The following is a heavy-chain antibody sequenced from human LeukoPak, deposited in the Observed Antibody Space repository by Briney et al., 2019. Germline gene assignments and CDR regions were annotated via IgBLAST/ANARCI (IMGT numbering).Heavy chain of an antibody. V-gene: IGHV1-18*01. CDR2: ISAYNGNT. D-gene: IGHD4-23*01. J-gene: IGHJ3*02. CDR3: ARDGPVVTNDAFDI. CDR1: GYTFTSYG. Sequence: ASVKVSCKASGYTFTSYGISWVRQAPGQGLEWMGWISAYNGNTNYAQKLQGRVTMTTDTSTSTAYMELRSLRSVDTAVYYCARDGPVVTNDAFDIWGQGTMVTVSS.